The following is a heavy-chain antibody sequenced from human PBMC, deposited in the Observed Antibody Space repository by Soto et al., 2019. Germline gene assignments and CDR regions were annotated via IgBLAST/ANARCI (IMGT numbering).Heavy chain of an antibody. Sequence: QVQLVQSGAEVKKPGASVKVSCKASGYTFTSYDINWVRQATGQGLEWMGWMNPNSGNTDYAQKFQGRVTMTRNTSISTAYMELSSLRSEDTAVYYCARGGPLGPSPNSYGMDVWGQGTTVTVSS. J-gene: IGHJ6*02. CDR3: ARGGPLGPSPNSYGMDV. V-gene: IGHV1-8*01. CDR1: GYTFTSYD. CDR2: MNPNSGNT.